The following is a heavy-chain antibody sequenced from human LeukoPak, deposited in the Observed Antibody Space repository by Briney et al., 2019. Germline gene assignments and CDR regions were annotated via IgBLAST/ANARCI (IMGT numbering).Heavy chain of an antibody. CDR1: GVNFDDYA. J-gene: IGHJ5*02. CDR3: ARAPTIVVGPT. V-gene: IGHV3-9*01. D-gene: IGHD2-2*01. CDR2: LNWDSRSM. Sequence: PGGSLRLSCAASGVNFDDYAMHWVRQSPGTGLEWVAGLNWDSRSMAYADSLKGRFTISRDNARNSVYLQMNSLRAEDTAVYYCARAPTIVVGPTWGQGTLVTVSS.